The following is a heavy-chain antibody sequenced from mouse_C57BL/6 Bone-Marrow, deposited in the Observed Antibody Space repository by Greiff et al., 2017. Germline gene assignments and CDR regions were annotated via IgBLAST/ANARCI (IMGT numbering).Heavy chain of an antibody. CDR1: GFSLSTFGMG. CDR3: AFIYYDLWYFDV. D-gene: IGHD2-4*01. V-gene: IGHV8-8*01. Sequence: QVTLKVSGPGILQPSQTLSLTCSFSGFSLSTFGMGVGWIRQPSGKGLEWLAHIWWDDDKYYNPALKSRLTISKDTSKNQVFLKSANVDTADIATYYCAFIYYDLWYFDVWGTGTTVTVSS. J-gene: IGHJ1*03. CDR2: IWWDDDK.